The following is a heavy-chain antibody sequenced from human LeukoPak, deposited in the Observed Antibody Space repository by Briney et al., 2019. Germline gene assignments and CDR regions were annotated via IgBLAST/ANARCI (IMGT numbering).Heavy chain of an antibody. V-gene: IGHV1-2*02. Sequence: ASVKVSCKASGYTFTGYYMHWVRQAPGQGLEWMGWINPNSGGTNYAQKFQGRVTMTRDTSISTAYMELSRLRSDDTAVYYCAGVSKLAPHYYYGMDVWGQGTTVTVSS. CDR2: INPNSGGT. CDR1: GYTFTGYY. J-gene: IGHJ6*02. D-gene: IGHD6-6*01. CDR3: AGVSKLAPHYYYGMDV.